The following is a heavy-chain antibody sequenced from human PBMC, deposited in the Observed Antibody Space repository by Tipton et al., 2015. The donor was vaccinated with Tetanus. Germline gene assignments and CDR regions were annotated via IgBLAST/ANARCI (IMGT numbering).Heavy chain of an antibody. V-gene: IGHV4-59*08. CDR1: GGSISSYY. Sequence: GLVKPSETLSLTCTVSGGSISSYYWSWIRQPSGKGLEWIGYIYYSGGTNYNPSLKSRVTILVDTSKNQFSLKLSSVTAADTAVYYCARQITAADAFDTWGQGTMVTVSS. CDR3: ARQITAADAFDT. J-gene: IGHJ3*02. CDR2: IYYSGGT. D-gene: IGHD3-16*01.